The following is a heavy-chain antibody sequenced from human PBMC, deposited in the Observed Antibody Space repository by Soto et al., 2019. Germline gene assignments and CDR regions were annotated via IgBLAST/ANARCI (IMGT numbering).Heavy chain of an antibody. CDR3: ATQDFRGSTGTT. V-gene: IGHV3-23*01. D-gene: IGHD1-1*01. CDR1: GFTFSRYA. CDR2: IGGNGGNI. Sequence: EVQLLESGGGLVQPGGSLRLSCAASGFTFSRYAMGWVRQAPGKGLEWVSVIGGNGGNIHNADFVKGRFTISRDNSKNTLYLQMSSLRVEDTAVYICATQDFRGSTGTTWGQGTLVTVSS. J-gene: IGHJ4*02.